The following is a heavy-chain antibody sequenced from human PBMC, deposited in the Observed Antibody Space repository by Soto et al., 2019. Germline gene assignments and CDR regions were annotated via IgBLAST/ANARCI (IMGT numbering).Heavy chain of an antibody. CDR3: ATGLLGYCSGGSCYSDS. J-gene: IGHJ4*02. Sequence: QVQLVQSGAEVKKPGASVRVSCQTSAYTFTNYAVSWVRQAPGQGLEWMGWISGDNGNTIYAQKFQGRVTMTTDTSTRKAYMELRSLRSDDTAVYYCATGLLGYCSGGSCYSDSWGQGTLVTVLS. D-gene: IGHD2-15*01. CDR1: AYTFTNYA. CDR2: ISGDNGNT. V-gene: IGHV1-18*01.